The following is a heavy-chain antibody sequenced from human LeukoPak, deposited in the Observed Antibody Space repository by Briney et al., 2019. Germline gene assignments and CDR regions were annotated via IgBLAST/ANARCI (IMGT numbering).Heavy chain of an antibody. CDR2: INHSGST. CDR1: GGSFSGYY. D-gene: IGHD3-9*01. CDR3: ARGSGKERYFDWLLTDYYYYYMDV. Sequence: PSETLSLTCAVYGGSFSGYYWSWIRQPPGKGLEWIGEINHSGSTNYNPSLKSRFTISVDTSKNKFSLKLSSVTAADTAVYYCARGSGKERYFDWLLTDYYYYYMDVWGKGTTVTVSS. V-gene: IGHV4-34*01. J-gene: IGHJ6*03.